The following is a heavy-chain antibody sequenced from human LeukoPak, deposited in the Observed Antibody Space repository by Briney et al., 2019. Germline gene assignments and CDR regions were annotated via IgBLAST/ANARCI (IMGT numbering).Heavy chain of an antibody. Sequence: ASVKVSCKASGYTFTGYYMHWVRQAPGQGLEWMGWINPNSGGTNYAQKFQGWVTMTRDTSISTAYMELSRLTFDDTAVYYRARTLSTGVPLDYRGQGTLVTVSS. D-gene: IGHD7-27*01. CDR1: GYTFTGYY. V-gene: IGHV1-2*04. CDR2: INPNSGGT. CDR3: ARTLSTGVPLDY. J-gene: IGHJ4*02.